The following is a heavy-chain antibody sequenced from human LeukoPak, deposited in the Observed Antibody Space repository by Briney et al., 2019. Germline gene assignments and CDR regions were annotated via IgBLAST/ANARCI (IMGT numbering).Heavy chain of an antibody. CDR3: ARGYVVVVPAAMPPGYYYYGMDV. CDR1: GYTLTELS. D-gene: IGHD2-2*01. J-gene: IGHJ6*02. V-gene: IGHV1-24*01. Sequence: WASVKVSCKVSGYTLTELSMHWVRQAPGKGLEWMGGFDPEDGETIYAQKFQGRVTITADESTSTAYMELSSLRSEDTAVYYCARGYVVVVPAAMPPGYYYYGMDVWGQGTTVTVSS. CDR2: FDPEDGET.